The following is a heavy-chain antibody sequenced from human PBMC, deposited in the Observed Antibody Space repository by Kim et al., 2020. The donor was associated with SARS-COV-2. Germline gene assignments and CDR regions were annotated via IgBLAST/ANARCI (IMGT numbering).Heavy chain of an antibody. D-gene: IGHD6-19*01. CDR3: ARLVAGTLRTPGVSPRGRDFDY. J-gene: IGHJ4*02. Sequence: ASLKVSCKASGYTFTSYAMHWVRQAPGQRLEWMGWINAGNGNTKYSQKFQGRVTITRDTSASTAYMELSSLRSEDTAVYYCARLVAGTLRTPGVSPRGRDFDYWGQGTLVTVSS. CDR2: INAGNGNT. V-gene: IGHV1-3*01. CDR1: GYTFTSYA.